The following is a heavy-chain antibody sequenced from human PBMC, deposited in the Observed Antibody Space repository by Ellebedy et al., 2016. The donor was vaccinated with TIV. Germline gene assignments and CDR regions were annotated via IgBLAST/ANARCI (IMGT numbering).Heavy chain of an antibody. CDR2: ISGRGGST. Sequence: GESLNISCAASGFTCTSYALSWVRQAPGKGLEWVSGISGRGGSTYYTDSVKGRFTISRDNSKNTLYLQMNSLRVEDKAVYYCAKVTGGEEGFDFWGQGTLVTVSP. CDR1: GFTCTSYA. CDR3: AKVTGGEEGFDF. V-gene: IGHV3-23*01. J-gene: IGHJ4*02. D-gene: IGHD7-27*01.